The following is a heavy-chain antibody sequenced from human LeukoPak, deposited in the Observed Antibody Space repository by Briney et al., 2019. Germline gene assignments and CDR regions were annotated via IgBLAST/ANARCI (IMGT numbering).Heavy chain of an antibody. CDR2: ISGSGGST. CDR1: GFTFSSYA. J-gene: IGHJ4*02. V-gene: IGHV3-23*01. CDR3: AKDRAYYDRTYYFDY. D-gene: IGHD3-22*01. Sequence: PGGSLRLSCAASGFTFSSYAMSWVRQAPGKGLEWVSAISGSGGSTYYADSVKGRFTISRDNSKNTLYLQMNSLRAEDTAVYYCAKDRAYYDRTYYFDYWGQGTLVTVSS.